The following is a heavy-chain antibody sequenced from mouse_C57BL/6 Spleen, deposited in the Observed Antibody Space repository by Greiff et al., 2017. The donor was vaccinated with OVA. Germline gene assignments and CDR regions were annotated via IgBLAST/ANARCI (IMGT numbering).Heavy chain of an antibody. D-gene: IGHD3-2*02. J-gene: IGHJ2*01. CDR2: IYPSDSET. CDR1: GYTFTSYW. CDR3: ARGDSSGYEDYFDY. Sequence: QVQLQQSGAELVRPGSSVKLSCKASGYTFTSYWMDWVKQRPGQGLEWIGNIYPSDSETHYNQKFKDKATLTVDKSSSTAYMQLSSLTSEDSAVYYCARGDSSGYEDYFDYWGQGTTLTVSS. V-gene: IGHV1-61*01.